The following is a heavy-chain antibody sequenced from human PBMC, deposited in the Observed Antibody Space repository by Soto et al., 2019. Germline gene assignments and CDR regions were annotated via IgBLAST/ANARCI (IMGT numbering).Heavy chain of an antibody. J-gene: IGHJ4*02. CDR1: GYTFTSYG. Sequence: QVQLVQSGAEVKKPGASVKVSCKASGYTFTSYGISWVRQAPGQGLEWMGWISADNGNTNYAQKLQGRVTMTTDTSTSPAYMELRSLRSDDTAVYYCASGHLIEGTAMGRFDYWGQGTLVTVSS. D-gene: IGHD5-18*01. V-gene: IGHV1-18*01. CDR2: ISADNGNT. CDR3: ASGHLIEGTAMGRFDY.